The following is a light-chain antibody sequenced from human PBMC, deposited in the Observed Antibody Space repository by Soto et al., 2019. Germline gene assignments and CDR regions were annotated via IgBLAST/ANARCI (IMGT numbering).Light chain of an antibody. CDR3: QQYGRT. CDR2: GAS. J-gene: IGKJ1*01. Sequence: VLTQSPGTLSVSPGERASLSCRASESVSGSYIDWYQHKPGQSPRLLIYGASNRATGIPDRFSGSGSGTDFTLTISGLEAEDVAMYYWQQYGRTFGQGTKVEMK. CDR1: ESVSGSY. V-gene: IGKV3-20*01.